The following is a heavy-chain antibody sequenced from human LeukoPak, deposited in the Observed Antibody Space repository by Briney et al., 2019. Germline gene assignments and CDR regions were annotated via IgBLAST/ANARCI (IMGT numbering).Heavy chain of an antibody. Sequence: GASVKVSCKASGYTFTSYDINWVRQATGQGLEWMGWMNPNSGNTGYAQKFQGRVTMTRNTSISTAYMELSSLRSEDTAVYYCARANYDFWSGYYTGIDYWGQGTLVTVSS. D-gene: IGHD3-3*01. CDR3: ARANYDFWSGYYTGIDY. CDR1: GYTFTSYD. J-gene: IGHJ4*02. V-gene: IGHV1-8*01. CDR2: MNPNSGNT.